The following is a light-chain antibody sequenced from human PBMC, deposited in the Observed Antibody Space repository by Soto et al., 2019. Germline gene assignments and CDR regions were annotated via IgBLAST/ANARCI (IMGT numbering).Light chain of an antibody. Sequence: QSALTQPASVSGSPGQSITISCTGTSNDVGAYKYVSWYQQQPDKAPKLIIYEVTNRPSGVSNRFSGSKSGNTASLTISGLQAEDEADYYCCSYAGSYSYVFGTGTKLTVL. V-gene: IGLV2-14*01. CDR3: CSYAGSYSYV. J-gene: IGLJ1*01. CDR1: SNDVGAYKY. CDR2: EVT.